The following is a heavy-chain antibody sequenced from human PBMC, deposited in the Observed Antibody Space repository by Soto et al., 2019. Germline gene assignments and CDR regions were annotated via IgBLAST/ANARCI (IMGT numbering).Heavy chain of an antibody. CDR2: LSYDGSHK. J-gene: IGHJ3*02. V-gene: IGHV3-30*04. CDR1: GFTFSSYA. Sequence: QVQLVESGGGVVQAGRSLRLSCAASGFTFSSYAMHWVRQAPGKGLEWVAGLSYDGSHKYADSVKRRFTISRDNSKNTVYLQMNSLRPEDTAVYYCARDQITMIVVVSDAFDIWGQGTMVTVSS. D-gene: IGHD3-22*01. CDR3: ARDQITMIVVVSDAFDI.